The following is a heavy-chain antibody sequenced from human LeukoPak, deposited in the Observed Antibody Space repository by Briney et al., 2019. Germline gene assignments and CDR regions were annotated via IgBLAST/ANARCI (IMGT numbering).Heavy chain of an antibody. J-gene: IGHJ5*02. Sequence: PGGSLRLSCAASGFTFSNYNMNWVRQAPGKGLEWVSYISSNNSPIYYADSVKGRFTISRDNAKNSLYLQMNSLRDEDTVVYYCAGGTNWFDPWGQGTLVTVSS. D-gene: IGHD3-16*01. CDR3: AGGTNWFDP. V-gene: IGHV3-48*02. CDR2: ISSNNSPI. CDR1: GFTFSNYN.